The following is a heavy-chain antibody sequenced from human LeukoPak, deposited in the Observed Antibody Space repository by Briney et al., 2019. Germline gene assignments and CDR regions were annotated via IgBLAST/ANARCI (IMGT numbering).Heavy chain of an antibody. CDR1: GGTFSSYT. J-gene: IGHJ5*02. V-gene: IGHV1-69*06. CDR3: AILWGYSSSWYEFWFDP. Sequence: ASVKVSCTASGGTFSSYTISWVRQAPGQGLEWMGGIIPIFGTASYAQKFQGRVTITADKSTSTAYMELSSLRSEDTAVYYCAILWGYSSSWYEFWFDPWGQGTLVTVSS. CDR2: IIPIFGTA. D-gene: IGHD6-13*01.